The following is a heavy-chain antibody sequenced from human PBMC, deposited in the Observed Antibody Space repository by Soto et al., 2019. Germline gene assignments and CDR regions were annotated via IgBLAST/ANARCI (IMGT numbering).Heavy chain of an antibody. Sequence: GASVQVSCKASGGTFSSYTISWVRQAPGQGLEWMGRIIPILGIANYAQKFQGRVTITADKSTSTAYMELSSLRSEDTAVYYCAILEWLLGDDYYYYMDVCGKGTTVTV. CDR2: IIPILGIA. CDR1: GGTFSSYT. J-gene: IGHJ6*03. V-gene: IGHV1-69*02. D-gene: IGHD3-3*01. CDR3: AILEWLLGDDYYYYMDV.